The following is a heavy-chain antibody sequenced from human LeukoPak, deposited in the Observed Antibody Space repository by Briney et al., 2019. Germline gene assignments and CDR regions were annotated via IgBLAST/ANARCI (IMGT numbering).Heavy chain of an antibody. CDR1: GITFSSYA. CDR2: IIPMLGLT. Sequence: SVKVSCKTSGITFSSYAMSWVRQAPGQGLEWMGRIIPMLGLTDYAQKFQGRVTITADTSTRTVYMELTSLTSEDAAAYYCAKDGDSSSGHCDYWGQGTLVTVSS. CDR3: AKDGDSSSGHCDY. V-gene: IGHV1-69*04. D-gene: IGHD6-19*01. J-gene: IGHJ4*02.